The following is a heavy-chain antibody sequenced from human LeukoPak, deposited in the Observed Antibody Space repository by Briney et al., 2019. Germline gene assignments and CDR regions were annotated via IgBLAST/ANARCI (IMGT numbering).Heavy chain of an antibody. D-gene: IGHD3-22*01. CDR2: ISYDGSNK. CDR1: GFTFSSYA. V-gene: IGHV3-30-3*01. Sequence: GGSLRLSCAASGFTFSSYAMHWVRQAPGKGLEWVAVISYDGSNKYYADSVKGRSTISRDNSKNTLYLKMNSLRAEDTAVYYCARESLETYYYDSSGYSPLGYWGQGTLVTVSS. CDR3: ARESLETYYYDSSGYSPLGY. J-gene: IGHJ4*02.